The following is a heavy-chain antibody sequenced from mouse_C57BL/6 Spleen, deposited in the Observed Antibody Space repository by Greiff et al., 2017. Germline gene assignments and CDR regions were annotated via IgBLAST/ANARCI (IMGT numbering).Heavy chain of an antibody. CDR2: IYPGDGDT. J-gene: IGHJ4*01. D-gene: IGHD3-3*01. CDR3: ARRDPYYAMDY. V-gene: IGHV1-82*01. CDR1: GYAFSSSW. Sequence: VKLQQSGPELVKPGASVKISCKASGYAFSSSWMNWVKQRPGKGLEWIGRIYPGDGDTNYNGKFKGKATLTADKSSSTAYMQLSSLTSEDSAVYFCARRDPYYAMDYWGQGTSVTVSS.